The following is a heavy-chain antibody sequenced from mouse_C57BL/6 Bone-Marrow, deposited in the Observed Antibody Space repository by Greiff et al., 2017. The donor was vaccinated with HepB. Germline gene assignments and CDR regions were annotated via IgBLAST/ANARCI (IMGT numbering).Heavy chain of an antibody. J-gene: IGHJ1*03. V-gene: IGHV1-85*01. D-gene: IGHD1-1*01. Sequence: QVQLQQSGPELVKPGASVKLSCKASGYTFTSYDINWVKQRPGQGLEWIGWIYPSDGSTKYNQKFKGKATLTVDTSSSTAYMQLHSLTSEDSAVYFCARLNTTVPWYFDVWGTGTTVTVSS. CDR2: IYPSDGST. CDR1: GYTFTSYD. CDR3: ARLNTTVPWYFDV.